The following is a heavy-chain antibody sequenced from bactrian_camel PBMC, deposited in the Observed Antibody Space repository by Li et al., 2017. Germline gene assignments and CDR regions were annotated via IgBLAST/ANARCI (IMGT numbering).Heavy chain of an antibody. J-gene: IGHJ4*01. CDR1: GFTFSSYA. CDR3: ATPSTAAYGGSWYFYY. CDR2: IYSDGSNT. V-gene: IGHV3S7*01. D-gene: IGHD6*01. Sequence: HVQLVESGGGLVQPGGSLRLSCTASGFTFSSYAMSWVRQAPGKGLEWVSSIYSDGSNTYYADSVKGRFTISRDNAKNTVYLQMNSLKSEDTALYYCATPSTAAYGGSWYFYYWGQGTQVTVS.